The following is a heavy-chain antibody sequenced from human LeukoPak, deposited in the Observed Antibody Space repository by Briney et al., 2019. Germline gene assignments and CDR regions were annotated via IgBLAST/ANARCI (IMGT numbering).Heavy chain of an antibody. Sequence: GGSLRLSCAASGFNFSSFEMNWVRQAPGKGLEWVSYISSSGTSIYYADSVKGRFTISRDNAKNSLFLQMNSLRAEDTAIYYCAGAYWGQGTLVTVSS. CDR1: GFNFSSFE. J-gene: IGHJ4*02. CDR2: ISSSGTSI. CDR3: AGAY. V-gene: IGHV3-48*03.